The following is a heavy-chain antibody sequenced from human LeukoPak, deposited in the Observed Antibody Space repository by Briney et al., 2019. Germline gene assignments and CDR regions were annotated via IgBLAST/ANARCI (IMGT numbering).Heavy chain of an antibody. CDR2: LYSNGGK. V-gene: IGHV3-66*03. CDR3: VRDRAEGRAWVEFDP. CDR1: GFSVSSYG. J-gene: IGHJ5*02. Sequence: GGSLRLSCVASGFSVSSYGMSWVRQAPRKAPEWVSLLYSNGGKYYADSVQGRFIISRDNSKNTLYLQMNNLRVEDTAVYHCVRDRAEGRAWVEFDPWGQGTVVTVSS.